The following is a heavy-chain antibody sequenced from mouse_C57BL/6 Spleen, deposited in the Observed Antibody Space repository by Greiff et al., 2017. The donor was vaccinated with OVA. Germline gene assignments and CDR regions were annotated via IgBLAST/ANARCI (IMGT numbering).Heavy chain of an antibody. Sequence: VQLQQSGPELVKPGASVKISCKASGYAFSSSWMNWVKQRPGKGLEWIGRIYPGDGDTNYNGKFKGKATLTADKSSSTAYMQLSSLTSEDSAVYFCARSGVGDYFDYWGQGTTLTVSS. CDR2: IYPGDGDT. D-gene: IGHD1-1*02. CDR3: ARSGVGDYFDY. CDR1: GYAFSSSW. J-gene: IGHJ2*01. V-gene: IGHV1-82*01.